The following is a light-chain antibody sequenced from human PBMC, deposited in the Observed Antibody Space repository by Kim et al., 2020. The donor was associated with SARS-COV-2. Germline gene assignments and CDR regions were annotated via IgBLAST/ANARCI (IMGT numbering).Light chain of an antibody. J-gene: IGLJ2*01. CDR1: SLRKYY. V-gene: IGLV3-19*01. Sequence: SSELTQDPAVYVALGQTVRITCQGDSLRKYYATWYQQKARQAPVLVFYAKDKRPSGVPDRFSGSTSGNTASLTITGAQAADEADYYCKSRDSRGRVVFGGGTKLTVL. CDR3: KSRDSRGRVV. CDR2: AKD.